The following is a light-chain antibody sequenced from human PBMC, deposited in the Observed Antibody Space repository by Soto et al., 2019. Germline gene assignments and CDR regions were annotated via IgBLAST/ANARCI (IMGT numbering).Light chain of an antibody. CDR1: SSNIGSNT. J-gene: IGLJ2*01. V-gene: IGLV1-44*01. Sequence: QPVLTQPPSASGTPGQRVTISCSGSSSNIGSNTVNWYQQLPGTAPKLLIYRNNQRPSGVPDRFSGSKSGTSASLAISGLQSEDEADYYCAAWDDSLNGPVVFGGGTKLTVL. CDR3: AAWDDSLNGPVV. CDR2: RNN.